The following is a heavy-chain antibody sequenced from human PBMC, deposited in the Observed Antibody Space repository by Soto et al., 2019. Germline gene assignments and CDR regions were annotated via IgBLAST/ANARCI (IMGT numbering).Heavy chain of an antibody. D-gene: IGHD1-26*01. CDR3: ARDQVRGSYTTGYFQH. CDR1: GFSFSSYG. Sequence: QVQLVESGGGVVQPGRSLRLSCAASGFSFSSYGMHWVRQAPGKGLEWVAVIWYDGSNKYYADSVKGRFTISRDNSKNTLYLQMNSLRAEDTAVYYSARDQVRGSYTTGYFQHWGQGTLVTVSS. CDR2: IWYDGSNK. V-gene: IGHV3-33*01. J-gene: IGHJ1*01.